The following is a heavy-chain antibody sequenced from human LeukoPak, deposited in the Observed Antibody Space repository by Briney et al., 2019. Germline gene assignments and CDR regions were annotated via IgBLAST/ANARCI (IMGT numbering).Heavy chain of an antibody. CDR3: ARGSLRADTMDRGVQNWFDP. CDR2: INPNSGGT. J-gene: IGHJ5*02. D-gene: IGHD3-10*01. CDR1: GYTFTGYY. Sequence: ASVKVSCKASGYTFTGYYMHWVRQAPGQGLGWMGRINPNSGGTNYAQKFQGRVTMTRDTSISTAYMELSRLRSDDTAVYYCARGSLRADTMDRGVQNWFDPWGQGTLVTVSS. V-gene: IGHV1-2*06.